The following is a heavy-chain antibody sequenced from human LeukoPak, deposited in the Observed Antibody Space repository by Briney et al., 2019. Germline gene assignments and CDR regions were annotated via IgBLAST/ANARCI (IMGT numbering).Heavy chain of an antibody. CDR3: ARSIAAANAFDI. V-gene: IGHV4-59*12. D-gene: IGHD6-13*01. Sequence: SETLSLTCTVSGGSISSYYWSWIRQPPGKGLEWIGYIYHSGSTYYNPSLKSRVTISVDRSKNQFSLKLSSVTAADTAVYYCARSIAAANAFDIWGQGTMVTVSS. CDR2: IYHSGST. J-gene: IGHJ3*02. CDR1: GGSISSYY.